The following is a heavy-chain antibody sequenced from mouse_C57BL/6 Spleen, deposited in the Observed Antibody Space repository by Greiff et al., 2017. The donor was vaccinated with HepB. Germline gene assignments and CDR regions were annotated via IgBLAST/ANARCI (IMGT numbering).Heavy chain of an antibody. Sequence: EVMLVESGGGLVQPGGSLKLSCAASGFTFSDYYMYWVRQTPEKRLEWVAYISNGGGSTYYPDTVQGRFTISRDNAKNTLYLQMSRLKSEDTAMYYCARRLHWYFDVWGTGTTVTVSS. J-gene: IGHJ1*03. CDR3: ARRLHWYFDV. CDR2: ISNGGGST. CDR1: GFTFSDYY. V-gene: IGHV5-12*01.